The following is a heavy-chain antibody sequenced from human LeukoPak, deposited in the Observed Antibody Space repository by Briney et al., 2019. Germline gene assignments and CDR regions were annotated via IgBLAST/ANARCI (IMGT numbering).Heavy chain of an antibody. J-gene: IGHJ1*01. CDR3: AKFSPYGGNSY. V-gene: IGHV3-48*01. D-gene: IGHD4-23*01. CDR2: ISSNSGTI. CDR1: GFTFSSYS. Sequence: GGSLRLSCTASGFTFSSYSMDWVRLAPGMGLEWISYISSNSGTIYYADSVKGRFTISRDNSKNTLYLQMNSLKVEDTALYYCAKFSPYGGNSYWGQGTLVTVSS.